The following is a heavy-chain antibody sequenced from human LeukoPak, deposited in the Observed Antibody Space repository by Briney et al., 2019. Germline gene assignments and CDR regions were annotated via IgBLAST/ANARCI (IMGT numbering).Heavy chain of an antibody. CDR2: ISYHGTDQ. CDR1: GFTFSSYG. J-gene: IGHJ4*02. CDR3: AKDRGAGAWVLYFDY. Sequence: PGGSLRLSCASSGFTFSSYGMHWVREAPGKGLEWVAVISYHGTDQFCADSVKGRFTVSRDNSKNTLYLQMNSLRAEDSAVYFCAKDRGAGAWVLYFDYWGQGTLVTVSS. D-gene: IGHD3-10*01. V-gene: IGHV3-30*18.